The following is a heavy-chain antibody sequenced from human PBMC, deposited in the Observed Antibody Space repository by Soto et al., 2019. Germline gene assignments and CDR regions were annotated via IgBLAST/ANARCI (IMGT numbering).Heavy chain of an antibody. J-gene: IGHJ6*03. D-gene: IGHD6-13*01. V-gene: IGHV3-23*01. Sequence: EVPLLESGGGLVQPGGSLRLSCAASGFTFSTYAMSWVRQAPGKGLEWVAGISGSGGSTYYADSVKGRFTISRDNSKNTLFMQMNRLRAEDTALYYCAKWGPRYSTAYDSYYRDVWGKGTTVTVSS. CDR1: GFTFSTYA. CDR3: AKWGPRYSTAYDSYYRDV. CDR2: ISGSGGST.